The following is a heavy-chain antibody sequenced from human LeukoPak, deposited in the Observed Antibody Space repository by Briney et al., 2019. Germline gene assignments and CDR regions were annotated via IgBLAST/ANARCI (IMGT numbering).Heavy chain of an antibody. CDR2: ISIISRYI. CDR1: GCTFSSYS. Sequence: GGSLRLSCAASGCTFSSYSMNWVRQTPGKGLEWVSSISIISRYIYYTDSVKGRFTISRDNAKKSLHLQMNSLRAEDTAVYYCARDRFEDYGDTELGYWGQGTLVTVSS. D-gene: IGHD4-17*01. CDR3: ARDRFEDYGDTELGY. J-gene: IGHJ4*02. V-gene: IGHV3-21*01.